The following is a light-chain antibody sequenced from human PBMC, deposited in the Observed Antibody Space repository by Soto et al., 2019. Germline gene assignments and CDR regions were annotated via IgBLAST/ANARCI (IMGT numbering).Light chain of an antibody. V-gene: IGKV1-5*01. CDR2: DAS. Sequence: DIQMTQSPSTLSASVGDRVTITCRASQNIDNWLAWYQQKPGKAPKFLIYDASILASGVPSRFSGSGSGTEFTLTISSLQPDDFATYYCQQYSSHRTFGQGTKVEFK. CDR1: QNIDNW. CDR3: QQYSSHRT. J-gene: IGKJ1*01.